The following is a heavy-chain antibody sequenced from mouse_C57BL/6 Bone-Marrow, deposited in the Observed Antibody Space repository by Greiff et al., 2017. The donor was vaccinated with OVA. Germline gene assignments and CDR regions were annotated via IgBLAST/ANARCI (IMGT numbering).Heavy chain of an antibody. CDR2: INPGSGGT. V-gene: IGHV1-54*01. D-gene: IGHD2-5*01. J-gene: IGHJ1*03. Sequence: VQLVESGAELVRPGTSVKVSCKASGYAFTNYLIEWVKQRPGQGLEWIGVINPGSGGTNYNEKFKGKATLTADKSSSTAYMQLSSLTSEDSAVYFCARSRSNYTYWYFDVWGTGTTVTVSS. CDR3: ARSRSNYTYWYFDV. CDR1: GYAFTNYL.